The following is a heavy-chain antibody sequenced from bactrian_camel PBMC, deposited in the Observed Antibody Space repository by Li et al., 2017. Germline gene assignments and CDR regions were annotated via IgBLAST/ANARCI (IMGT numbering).Heavy chain of an antibody. CDR3: AARSEQRAWYRTPLDTSEYNN. D-gene: IGHD6*01. V-gene: IGHV3S1*01. CDR2: ISPGGRTT. Sequence: HVQLVESGGGSVQAGGSLKLSCLVSGYTYSSYCMGWFRQAPGQEREGVASISPGGRTTYYSDPVKERFTVSRDNSKNALYLQMNSLKTEDTAMYYCAARSEQRAWYRTPLDTSEYNNWGHGTQVTVS. J-gene: IGHJ4*01. CDR1: GYTYSSYC.